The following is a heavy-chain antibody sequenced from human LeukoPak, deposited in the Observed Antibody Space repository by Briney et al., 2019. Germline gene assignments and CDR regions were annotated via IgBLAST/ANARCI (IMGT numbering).Heavy chain of an antibody. D-gene: IGHD5-18*01. Sequence: GGSLRLSCAASGFTFSSYWMSWVRQAPGKGLEWVANIKQDGSEKYYVDSVKGRFTISRDNAKNSLYLQMNSLRAEDTAVYYCARARYSYGTGDTFDYWGQGTLVTVSS. CDR3: ARARYSYGTGDTFDY. V-gene: IGHV3-7*01. CDR2: IKQDGSEK. CDR1: GFTFSSYW. J-gene: IGHJ4*02.